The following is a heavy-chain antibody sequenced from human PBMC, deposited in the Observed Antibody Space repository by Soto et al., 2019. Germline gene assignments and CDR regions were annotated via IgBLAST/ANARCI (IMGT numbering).Heavy chain of an antibody. Sequence: SVKVSCKASGFTFTSSAVQWVRQARGQRLEWIGWIVVGSGNTNYAQKFQERVTITRDMSTSTAYMELSSLRSEDTAVYYCAAEQYYDFWSGYFPPGPDYYYGMDVWGQGTTVTVSS. D-gene: IGHD3-3*01. V-gene: IGHV1-58*01. CDR2: IVVGSGNT. CDR1: GFTFTSSA. J-gene: IGHJ6*02. CDR3: AAEQYYDFWSGYFPPGPDYYYGMDV.